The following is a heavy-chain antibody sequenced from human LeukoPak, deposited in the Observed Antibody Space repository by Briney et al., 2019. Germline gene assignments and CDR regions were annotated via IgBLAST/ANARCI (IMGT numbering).Heavy chain of an antibody. CDR2: IWFDGTKK. V-gene: IGHV3-33*01. CDR3: VRGGENVFDF. Sequence: GGSLRLSCAASGFNFPRFGMHWVRQTPDTRLQWVAVIWFDGTKKLYDDSVKRRFTISRDNAHNTLFLQKDSVRVEDTAVYYCVRGGENVFDFWGHGTLVAVSP. J-gene: IGHJ4*01. CDR1: GFNFPRFG.